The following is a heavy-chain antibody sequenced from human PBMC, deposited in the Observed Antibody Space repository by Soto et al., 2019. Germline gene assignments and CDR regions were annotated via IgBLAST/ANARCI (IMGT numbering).Heavy chain of an antibody. J-gene: IGHJ4*02. CDR3: ARDFGPVVEGTHFDY. Sequence: GGSLRLSCAASGFAFRNYAMTWVRQAPGKGLEWVSTIYGDSVTTYYEDSVKGRFTISRDNSRNTLFLQMNSLRAEDTAVYYCARDFGPVVEGTHFDYWGQGLLVTVSS. CDR2: IYGDSVTT. CDR1: GFAFRNYA. V-gene: IGHV3-23*01. D-gene: IGHD1-26*01.